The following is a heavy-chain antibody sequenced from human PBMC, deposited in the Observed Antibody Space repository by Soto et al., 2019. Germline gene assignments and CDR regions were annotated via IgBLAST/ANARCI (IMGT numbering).Heavy chain of an antibody. D-gene: IGHD5-18*01. J-gene: IGHJ6*02. CDR1: GGSISSSSYY. V-gene: IGHV4-61*05. CDR3: ARGNRYSYGLYYYYGMDV. CDR2: IYYSGST. Sequence: SETLSLTCTVSGGSISSSSYYWGWIRQPPGKGLEWIGYIYYSGSTNYNPSLKSRVTISVDTSKNQFSLKLSSVTAADTAVYYCARGNRYSYGLYYYYGMDVWGQGTTVTVSS.